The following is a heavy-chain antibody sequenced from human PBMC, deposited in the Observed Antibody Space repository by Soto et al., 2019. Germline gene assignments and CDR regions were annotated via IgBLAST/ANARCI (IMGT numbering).Heavy chain of an antibody. CDR1: GGSFSGYY. J-gene: IGHJ6*02. V-gene: IGHV4-34*01. Sequence: SETLSLTCAVYGGSFSGYYWSWIRQPPGKGLEWIGEINHSGSTNYNPSLKSRVTISVDTCKNQFSLKLSSVTAADTAVYYCARGGRFLDWLPGSREAYYGMEVSSQGTRSTVS. D-gene: IGHD3-3*01. CDR3: ARGGRFLDWLPGSREAYYGMEV. CDR2: INHSGST.